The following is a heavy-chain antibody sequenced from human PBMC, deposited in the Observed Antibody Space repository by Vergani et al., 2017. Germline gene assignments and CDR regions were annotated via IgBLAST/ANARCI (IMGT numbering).Heavy chain of an antibody. CDR3: ARSSSCDY. V-gene: IGHV3-23*01. CDR1: GFTFTNFA. J-gene: IGHJ4*02. CDR2: ISGSGGFT. D-gene: IGHD6-13*01. Sequence: EVQLLESGGNLVQPGGSLRLSCAASGFTFTNFAMTWVRQAPGEGLEWVSGISGSGGFTYYADSVKGRFTISRDNAKNSLYLQMNSLRAEDTAVYYCARSSSCDYWGQGTLVTVSS.